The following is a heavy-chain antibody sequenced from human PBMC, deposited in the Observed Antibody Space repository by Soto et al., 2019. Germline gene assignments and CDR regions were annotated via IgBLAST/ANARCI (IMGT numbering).Heavy chain of an antibody. CDR1: GYTFTNYY. J-gene: IGHJ4*02. Sequence: QVQLVQSGAEVQKPGASVKVSCKTSGYTFTNYYVQWVRQAPGQGLEWMGVIHPDGGHTTYSQKFQDRVIMTRDTFTSTIYMELSSLRSEDTAVYYCARGDNDSWGQGTLVTVSS. CDR2: IHPDGGHT. V-gene: IGHV1-46*01. CDR3: ARGDNDS.